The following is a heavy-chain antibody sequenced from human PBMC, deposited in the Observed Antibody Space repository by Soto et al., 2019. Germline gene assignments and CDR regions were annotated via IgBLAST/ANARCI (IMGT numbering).Heavy chain of an antibody. V-gene: IGHV3-30*18. D-gene: IGHD1-7*01. Sequence: GGSLRLSCQASGFNFDNYGMHWVRQAPGKGLEWVAVITYDGSNKYYADSVKGRFTISRDNSKNTLSLHLNTPKPEDTAVYHCAKDRVGGTFYTPLGFWGQGTLVTVSS. J-gene: IGHJ4*02. CDR1: GFNFDNYG. CDR3: AKDRVGGTFYTPLGF. CDR2: ITYDGSNK.